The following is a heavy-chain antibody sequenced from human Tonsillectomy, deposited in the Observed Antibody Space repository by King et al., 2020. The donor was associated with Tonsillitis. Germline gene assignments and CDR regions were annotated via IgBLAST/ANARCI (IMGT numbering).Heavy chain of an antibody. Sequence: VQLVESGGGVVQPGRSLRLSCAASGFTFSSYGMHWVRQAPGKGLEWVAVISYDGSNKYYADSVKGRFTISRDNSKNTLYLQMNSLRAEDTAVYYCAKISTTVTVYYYYGMDVWGQGTTVTVSS. V-gene: IGHV3-30*18. J-gene: IGHJ6*02. CDR3: AKISTTVTVYYYYGMDV. D-gene: IGHD4-11*01. CDR1: GFTFSSYG. CDR2: ISYDGSNK.